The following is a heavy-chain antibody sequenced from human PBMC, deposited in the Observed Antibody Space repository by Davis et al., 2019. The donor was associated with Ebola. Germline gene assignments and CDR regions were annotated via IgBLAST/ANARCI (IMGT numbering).Heavy chain of an antibody. D-gene: IGHD6-19*01. V-gene: IGHV4-34*01. Sequence: MPGGSLRLSCAASGFTFSSYWMHWVRQAPGQGLEWIGEINHSGSTNYNPSPKRRVTISLDTSKNQFSLKLSSVTAADTAVYYCARAISGYSSGWTYHFDYWGQGTLVTVSS. CDR3: ARAISGYSSGWTYHFDY. CDR2: INHSGST. J-gene: IGHJ4*02. CDR1: GFTFSSYW.